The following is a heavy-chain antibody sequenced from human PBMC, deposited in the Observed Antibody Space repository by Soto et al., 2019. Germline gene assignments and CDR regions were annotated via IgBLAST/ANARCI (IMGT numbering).Heavy chain of an antibody. J-gene: IGHJ3*02. V-gene: IGHV1-18*01. CDR3: ARRSSGLWDAFDI. D-gene: IGHD6-19*01. Sequence: GASVKVSCKASGGTFSSYAISWVRQAPGQGLEWMGWFIAFFGNINYAQKLQGRVTMTTDASTSTAYMELRSLRSDDTAVYYCARRSSGLWDAFDIWGQGTMVTVSS. CDR1: GGTFSSYA. CDR2: FIAFFGNI.